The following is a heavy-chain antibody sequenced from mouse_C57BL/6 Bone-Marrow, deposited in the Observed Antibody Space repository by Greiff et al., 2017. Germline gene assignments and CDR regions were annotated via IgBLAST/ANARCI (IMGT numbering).Heavy chain of an antibody. CDR3: TSPYDGYYVPWFAY. V-gene: IGHV1-5*01. J-gene: IGHJ3*01. CDR2: IYPGNGDT. Sequence: DVQLQESGTVLARPGASVKMSCKTSGYTFTSYWMHWVKQRPGQGLEWIGAIYPGNGDTSYNQKFKGKAKLTAVTSASTAYMELSSLTNEDSAVYYCTSPYDGYYVPWFAYWGQGTLVTVSA. D-gene: IGHD2-3*01. CDR1: GYTFTSYW.